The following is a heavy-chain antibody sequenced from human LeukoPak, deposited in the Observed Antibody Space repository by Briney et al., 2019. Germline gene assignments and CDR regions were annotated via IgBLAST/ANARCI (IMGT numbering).Heavy chain of an antibody. CDR3: TTDISGYYYGSGSYVVDY. Sequence: GGPLRLSCAASGFTFSNAWMSCVRQAPGRGLEWVGRIKSKTDGGTTDYAAPVKGRFTISRDDSKNTLYLQMNSLKTEDTAVYYCTTDISGYYYGSGSYVVDYWGQGTLVTVSS. CDR2: IKSKTDGGTT. J-gene: IGHJ4*02. CDR1: GFTFSNAW. V-gene: IGHV3-15*01. D-gene: IGHD3-10*01.